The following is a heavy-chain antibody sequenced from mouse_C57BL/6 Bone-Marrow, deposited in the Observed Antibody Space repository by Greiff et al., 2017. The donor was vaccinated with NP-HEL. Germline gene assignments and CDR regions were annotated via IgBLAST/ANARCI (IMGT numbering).Heavy chain of an antibody. J-gene: IGHJ2*01. CDR3: ARQGYYYGSYYFDY. D-gene: IGHD1-1*01. V-gene: IGHV5-6*01. CDR2: ISSGGSYT. CDR1: GFTFSSYG. Sequence: VQLKESGGDLVKPGGSLKLSCAASGFTFSSYGMSWVRQTPDKRLEWVATISSGGSYTYYPDSVKGRFTISRDNAKNTLYLQMSSLMSEDTAMYYCARQGYYYGSYYFDYGGQGTTLTVSS.